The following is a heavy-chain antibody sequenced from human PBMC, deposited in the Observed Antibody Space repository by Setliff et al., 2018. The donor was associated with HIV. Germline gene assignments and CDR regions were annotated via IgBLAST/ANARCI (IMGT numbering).Heavy chain of an antibody. D-gene: IGHD6-13*01. CDR2: ISYDGSNK. V-gene: IGHV3-30*01. CDR1: GFIFSSFA. CDR3: TKNLYSSRWSPLDY. J-gene: IGHJ4*02. Sequence: PGESLKISCAASGFIFSSFAMRWVRQAPGKGLEWVAVISYDGSNKYYADSVKGRFTISRDNSKNTLYLQMNSLRAEDTAVYYCTKNLYSSRWSPLDYWGQGTLVTVSS.